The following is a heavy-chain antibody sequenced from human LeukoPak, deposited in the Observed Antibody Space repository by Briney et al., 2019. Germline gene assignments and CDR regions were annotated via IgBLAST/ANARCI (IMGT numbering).Heavy chain of an antibody. Sequence: PSETLSLTCTGSGGSIRSDYWSWIRQRPGTGLEWMGCMSSSGGPNYNPSVKSRLTISVDTSKNQFSLRLPSVTAADTAIYYCARGAAGPYHWGQGTLITVSS. V-gene: IGHV4-59*01. CDR2: MSSSGGP. J-gene: IGHJ5*02. CDR1: GGSIRSDY. D-gene: IGHD6-25*01. CDR3: ARGAAGPYH.